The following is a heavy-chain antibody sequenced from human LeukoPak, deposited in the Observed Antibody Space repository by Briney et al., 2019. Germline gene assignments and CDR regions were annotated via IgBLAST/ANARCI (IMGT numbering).Heavy chain of an antibody. J-gene: IGHJ3*02. Sequence: PGGSLRLSCAASGFTFSSYAMSWVRQAPGKGLEWVSAISGSGGSTYYADSVKGRFTISRDNSKNTLYLQMNSLRAEDTAVYYCAKDGTRFLEWPDAFDIWGQGTMVTVSS. D-gene: IGHD3-3*01. CDR2: ISGSGGST. CDR3: AKDGTRFLEWPDAFDI. V-gene: IGHV3-23*01. CDR1: GFTFSSYA.